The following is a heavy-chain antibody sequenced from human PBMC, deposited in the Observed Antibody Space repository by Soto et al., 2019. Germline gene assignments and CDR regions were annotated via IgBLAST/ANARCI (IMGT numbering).Heavy chain of an antibody. CDR3: ARTPLFGVVISLYFDY. J-gene: IGHJ4*02. Sequence: SETLSLTCAVYGGSFSGYYWSWIRQPPGKGLEWIGEINHSGSTNYNPSLKSRVTISVDTSKNQFSLKLSSVTAADTAVYYCARTPLFGVVISLYFDYWGQGTLVTVSS. CDR2: INHSGST. CDR1: GGSFSGYY. V-gene: IGHV4-34*01. D-gene: IGHD3-3*01.